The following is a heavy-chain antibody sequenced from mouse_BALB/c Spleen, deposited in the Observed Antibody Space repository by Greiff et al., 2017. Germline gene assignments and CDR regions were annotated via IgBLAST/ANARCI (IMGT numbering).Heavy chain of an antibody. CDR3: ARSSKLGQSFAY. V-gene: IGHV14-3*02. CDR2: IDPANGNT. J-gene: IGHJ3*01. Sequence: VQLQQSGAELVKPGASVKLSCTASGFNIKDTYMHWVKQRPEQGLEWIGRIDPANGNTKYDPKFQGKATITADTSSNTAYLQLSSLTSEDTAVYYCARSSKLGQSFAYWGQGTLVTVSA. CDR1: GFNIKDTY. D-gene: IGHD4-1*01.